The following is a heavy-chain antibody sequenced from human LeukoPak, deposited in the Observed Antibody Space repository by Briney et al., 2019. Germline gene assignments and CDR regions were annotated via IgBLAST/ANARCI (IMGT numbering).Heavy chain of an antibody. CDR2: ISYDGRQK. V-gene: IGHV3-30-3*01. CDR3: ARVFLERLTSGYFDS. D-gene: IGHD3-3*01. J-gene: IGHJ4*02. Sequence: GGSLRLSCAASGFTFSDYAMHWVRQGPGKGLEWVAVISYDGRQKYYGDSVKGRFTISRDNPKNTLYLQMNSLSDDGTAVYYCARVFLERLTSGYFDSWGQGTLVTVSP. CDR1: GFTFSDYA.